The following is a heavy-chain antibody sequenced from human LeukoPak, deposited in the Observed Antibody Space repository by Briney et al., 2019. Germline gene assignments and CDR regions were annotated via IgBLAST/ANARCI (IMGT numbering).Heavy chain of an antibody. D-gene: IGHD6-6*01. CDR1: GFTVSSNY. Sequence: PGGSLRLSCAASGFTVSSNYMSWVRQAPGKGLEWVSVIYTGGSTYYADSVKGRFTISRDNAKNSLYLQMNSLRAEDTAVYYCARDPLEYSSSSGNYWGQGTLVTVSS. CDR2: IYTGGST. CDR3: ARDPLEYSSSSGNY. J-gene: IGHJ4*02. V-gene: IGHV3-66*01.